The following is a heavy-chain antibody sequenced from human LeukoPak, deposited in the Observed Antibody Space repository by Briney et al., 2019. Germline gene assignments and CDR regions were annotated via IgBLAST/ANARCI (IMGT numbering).Heavy chain of an antibody. Sequence: SEPLSLTCTVSGGSINNYYWSWIRQPPGKALEWIGYIYFTGSTNFNPPLKSRVTISVDASKNQFSLKLGSVTAADTAVYYCARDSGYDHRLDYWGQGTLVTVSS. J-gene: IGHJ4*02. D-gene: IGHD5-12*01. V-gene: IGHV4-59*01. CDR1: GGSINNYY. CDR3: ARDSGYDHRLDY. CDR2: IYFTGST.